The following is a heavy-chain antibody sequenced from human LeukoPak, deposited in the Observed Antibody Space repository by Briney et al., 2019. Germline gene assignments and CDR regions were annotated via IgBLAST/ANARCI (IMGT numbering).Heavy chain of an antibody. CDR3: ARELYYDSSGYLHAFDI. CDR2: ISSSSSNI. V-gene: IGHV3-48*04. Sequence: GGSLRLSCAASGFTFSSYSMNWVRQAPGKGLEWVSYISSSSSNIYYADSVKGRFTISRDNAKNSLYLQMNSLRAEDTAVYYCARELYYDSSGYLHAFDIWGQGTMVTVSS. CDR1: GFTFSSYS. D-gene: IGHD3-22*01. J-gene: IGHJ3*02.